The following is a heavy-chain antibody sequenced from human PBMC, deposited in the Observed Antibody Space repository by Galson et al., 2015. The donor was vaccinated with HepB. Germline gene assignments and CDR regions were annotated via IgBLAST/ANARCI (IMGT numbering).Heavy chain of an antibody. V-gene: IGHV3-7*03. D-gene: IGHD2-2*01. Sequence: SLRLSCAASGFTFTTFGMHWVRQAPGKGLEWVANIKQDGSEKYYVDSVKGRFTISRDNAKNSLYLQMNSLRAEDTAVYYCARSYCSSTSCYGHWYFDLWGRGTLVTVSS. CDR2: IKQDGSEK. J-gene: IGHJ2*01. CDR3: ARSYCSSTSCYGHWYFDL. CDR1: GFTFTTFG.